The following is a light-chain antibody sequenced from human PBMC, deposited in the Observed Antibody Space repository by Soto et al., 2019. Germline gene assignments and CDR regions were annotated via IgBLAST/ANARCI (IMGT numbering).Light chain of an antibody. J-gene: IGKJ2*01. CDR3: QQSYNTPYT. CDR1: QSIRSY. Sequence: DIQMTQSPSSLSASVGDRVTITCRASQSIRSYLNWYQQKPAKAPKLLIYAASSLQRGVPSRFSGSGSGTDFTLTISSLQPEDFATYDCQQSYNTPYTFGQGTKLEIK. CDR2: AAS. V-gene: IGKV1-39*01.